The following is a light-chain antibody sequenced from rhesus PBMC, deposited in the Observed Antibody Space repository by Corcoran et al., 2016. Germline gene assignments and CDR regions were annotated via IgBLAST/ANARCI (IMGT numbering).Light chain of an antibody. CDR1: QSVSSR. CDR3: QQESNWALT. J-gene: IGKJ4*01. V-gene: IGKV3-17*02. CDR2: DTS. Sequence: EIVMTQSPATLSLSPGERATLSCRASQSVSSRFAWYQQKPWQAPRLLIYDTSSRVTCIPDRFSGSGSGTDFTLTISSLEPEDVAVYFCQQESNWALTFGGGTKVEIK.